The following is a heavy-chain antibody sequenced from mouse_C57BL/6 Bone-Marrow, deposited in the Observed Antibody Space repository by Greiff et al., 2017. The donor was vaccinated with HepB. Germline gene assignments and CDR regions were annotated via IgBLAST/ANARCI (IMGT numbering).Heavy chain of an antibody. V-gene: IGHV5-6*01. CDR1: GFTFSSYG. J-gene: IGHJ3*01. Sequence: EVQRVESGGDLVKPGGSLKLSCAASGFTFSSYGMSWVRQTPDKRLEWVATISSGSSYTYYPDSVKGRFTISRDNAKNTLYLQMSSLKSEDTAMYYWASPVSFAYWGQGTLVTVSA. CDR2: ISSGSSYT. CDR3: ASPVSFAY. D-gene: IGHD6-2*01.